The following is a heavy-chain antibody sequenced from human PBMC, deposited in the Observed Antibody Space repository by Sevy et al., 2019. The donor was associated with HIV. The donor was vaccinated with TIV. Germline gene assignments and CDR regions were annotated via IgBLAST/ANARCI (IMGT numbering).Heavy chain of an antibody. CDR3: ALERLSSDVAEYFQN. Sequence: GGSLRLSCATSGFTFSSYSMHWVRQAPGKGLEWVATISYDGINKHYADSVKGRFTISGDNFRNSLSLQRNSLRAEDTAVYFCALERLSSDVAEYFQNWGQGTLVTVSS. V-gene: IGHV3-30-3*01. CDR1: GFTFSSYS. CDR2: ISYDGINK. D-gene: IGHD1-1*01. J-gene: IGHJ1*01.